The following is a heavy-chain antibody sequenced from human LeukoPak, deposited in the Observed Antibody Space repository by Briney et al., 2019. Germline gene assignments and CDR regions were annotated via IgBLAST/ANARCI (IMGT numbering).Heavy chain of an antibody. CDR3: AREYSSSPDY. Sequence: SETLSLTCTVSGGSISPYFWSWIRQPPGEGLEWIGYIHYTGSTNYNPSLKSRVTISLDTSRNQFSLKLSSVIAADTAVYYCAREYSSSPDYWGQGTLVTVSS. CDR1: GGSISPYF. D-gene: IGHD6-6*01. V-gene: IGHV4-59*01. J-gene: IGHJ4*02. CDR2: IHYTGST.